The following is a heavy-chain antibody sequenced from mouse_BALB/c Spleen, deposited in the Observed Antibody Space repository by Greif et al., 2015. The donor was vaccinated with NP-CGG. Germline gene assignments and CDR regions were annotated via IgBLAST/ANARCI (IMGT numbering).Heavy chain of an antibody. CDR1: GFNIKDTY. CDR3: APALYYGYAMDY. Sequence: EVQLQQSGAELVKPGASVKLSCTASGFNIKDTYMHWVKQRPEQGLEWIGRIDPANGNTKYDPKFQGKATITADTSSNTAYLQLSSLTSEDTAVYYCAPALYYGYAMDYWGQGTSVTVSS. J-gene: IGHJ4*01. V-gene: IGHV14-3*02. CDR2: IDPANGNT. D-gene: IGHD1-1*01.